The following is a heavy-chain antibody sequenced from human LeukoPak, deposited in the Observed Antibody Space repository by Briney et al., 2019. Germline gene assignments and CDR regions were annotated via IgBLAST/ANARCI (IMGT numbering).Heavy chain of an antibody. CDR3: ARILWIVGQRAFDY. D-gene: IGHD1-26*01. CDR2: IYTSGTT. J-gene: IGHJ4*02. V-gene: IGHV4-61*02. CDR1: GGSISSGSYY. Sequence: SETLSLTCTVSGGSISSGSYYFSWIREPAGKGLEWIGRIYTSGTTNYNPSLKSRVSISVDTSKNQFSLRLSSVTAADTAVYYCARILWIVGQRAFDYWGQGTLVTVSS.